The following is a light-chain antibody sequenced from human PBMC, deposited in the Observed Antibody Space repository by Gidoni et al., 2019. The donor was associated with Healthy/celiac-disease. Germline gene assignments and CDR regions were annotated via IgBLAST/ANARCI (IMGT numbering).Light chain of an antibody. J-gene: IGKJ2*01. V-gene: IGKV1-39*01. Sequence: DIQMPQSPSSLSASVGDRVTITCRASQSISSYLNWYQQKPGKAPKLLIYAASSLQSGVPSRFSGSGSGTDFTLTISSLQHEDFATYYCQQSYSTPKYTFGQGTKLEIK. CDR3: QQSYSTPKYT. CDR2: AAS. CDR1: QSISSY.